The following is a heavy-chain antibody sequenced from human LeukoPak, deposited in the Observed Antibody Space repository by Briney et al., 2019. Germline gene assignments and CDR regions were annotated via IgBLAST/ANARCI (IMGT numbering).Heavy chain of an antibody. CDR1: GFTFSSYA. Sequence: GGSLRLSCSASGFTFSSYAIHWVRQAPGKGLEYFSAIRSNGDRTYYADSVNGRFTFSRNNSKNTVYLKMSSPRAEDTGAYYCVKGGGYWSSSSCPPPYYFDYWGQGTLVTVSS. V-gene: IGHV3-64D*06. CDR2: IRSNGDRT. D-gene: IGHD2-2*01. CDR3: VKGGGYWSSSSCPPPYYFDY. J-gene: IGHJ4*02.